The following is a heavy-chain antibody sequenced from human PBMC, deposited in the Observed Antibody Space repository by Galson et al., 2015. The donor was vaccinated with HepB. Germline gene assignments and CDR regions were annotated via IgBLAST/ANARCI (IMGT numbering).Heavy chain of an antibody. Sequence: SLRLSCATSGFSFSDYYMTRIRHAPGKGLEWVSYISTTSTYTKYADSVAGRFTISRDNAKNSLYLEMNSLRPDDTALYYCARSVGATTNPYYYGMDVWGQGTTVTVSS. CDR2: ISTTSTYT. V-gene: IGHV3-11*06. D-gene: IGHD1-26*01. CDR1: GFSFSDYY. J-gene: IGHJ6*02. CDR3: ARSVGATTNPYYYGMDV.